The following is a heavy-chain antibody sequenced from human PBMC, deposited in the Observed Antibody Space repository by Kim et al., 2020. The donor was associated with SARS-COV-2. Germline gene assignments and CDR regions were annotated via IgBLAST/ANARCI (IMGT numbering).Heavy chain of an antibody. CDR2: IWYDGSNK. Sequence: GGSLRLSCAASGFTFSSYGLHWVRQAPVTGLEWVAVIWYDGSNKYYADSVKGRFTISRDNSKNTLYLQMNSLRAEDTAVYYCAKDQVRWEELPTYYYYGMDVWGQGTTVTVSS. D-gene: IGHD3-10*01. CDR1: GFTFSSYG. J-gene: IGHJ6*02. CDR3: AKDQVRWEELPTYYYYGMDV. V-gene: IGHV3-33*06.